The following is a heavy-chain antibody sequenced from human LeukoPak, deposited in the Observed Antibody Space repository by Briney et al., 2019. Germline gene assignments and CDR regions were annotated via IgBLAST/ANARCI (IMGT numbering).Heavy chain of an antibody. CDR1: GLTFSSYA. Sequence: GGSLRLSCAASGLTFSSYAMSWVRQAPGKGREWVSAISGSGGSTYYADSVRGRFTISRDNSKNTLYLQMNSLRAEDTAVYYCAKPRPYYDSSGYYDYWGQGTLVTVSS. CDR3: AKPRPYYDSSGYYDY. CDR2: ISGSGGST. V-gene: IGHV3-23*01. D-gene: IGHD3-22*01. J-gene: IGHJ4*02.